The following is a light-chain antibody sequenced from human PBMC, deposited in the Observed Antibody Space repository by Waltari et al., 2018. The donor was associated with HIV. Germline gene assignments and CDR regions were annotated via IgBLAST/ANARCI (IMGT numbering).Light chain of an antibody. CDR2: GAS. Sequence: EIVLTQSPGTLSLSPGDRATLFCRASQGVDSNYIAWYQHKSGQPPRLLIYGASNRATGIPDKFGGSGSGTHFSLSINKLAPEDFAMYYCQQYGASPTFGQGTKVEI. CDR1: QGVDSNY. CDR3: QQYGASPT. V-gene: IGKV3-20*01. J-gene: IGKJ1*01.